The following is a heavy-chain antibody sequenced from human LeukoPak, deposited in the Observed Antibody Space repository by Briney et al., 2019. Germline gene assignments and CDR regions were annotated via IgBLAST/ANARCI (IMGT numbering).Heavy chain of an antibody. D-gene: IGHD3-16*02. J-gene: IGHJ4*02. CDR2: INHSGST. CDR1: GGSFSGYY. V-gene: IGHV4-34*01. CDR3: ARLFWYYDYVWGSYRKEAHFDY. Sequence: SETLSLTCAVYGGSFSGYYWSWIRQPPGKGLEWIGEINHSGSTNYNPSLKSRVTISVDTSKNQFSLKLSSVTAADTAVYYCARLFWYYDYVWGSYRKEAHFDYWGQGTLVTVSS.